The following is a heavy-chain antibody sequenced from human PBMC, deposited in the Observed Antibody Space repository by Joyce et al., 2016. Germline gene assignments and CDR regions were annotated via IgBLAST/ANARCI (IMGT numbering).Heavy chain of an antibody. J-gene: IGHJ4*02. V-gene: IGHV7-4-1*02. Sequence: QVQLVQSGSELKKPGASVKVSCKTSGYTFTGYPISCLRQAPGQGLEWMGWISPNTGVATFAQDFTGRSVFSMNTSVSTAYLEISNLKAEDTAVYYCARVDKGSGWYKYYFAYWGQGTQVTVSS. CDR1: GYTFTGYP. CDR3: ARVDKGSGWYKYYFAY. D-gene: IGHD6-19*01. CDR2: ISPNTGVA.